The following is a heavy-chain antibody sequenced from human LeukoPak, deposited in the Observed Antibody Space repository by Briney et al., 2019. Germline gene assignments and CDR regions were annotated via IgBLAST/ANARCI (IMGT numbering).Heavy chain of an antibody. D-gene: IGHD4-17*01. Sequence: ASVKVSCKASGYTFTSYYMHWVRQAPGQGLEWMGWINHNSGSTNYAQKFKGRVTMTRDTSINTAYMELSRLRSDDTAVYYCASFNDYGDYVFDDWGQGTPVTVSS. V-gene: IGHV1-2*02. J-gene: IGHJ4*02. CDR2: INHNSGST. CDR1: GYTFTSYY. CDR3: ASFNDYGDYVFDD.